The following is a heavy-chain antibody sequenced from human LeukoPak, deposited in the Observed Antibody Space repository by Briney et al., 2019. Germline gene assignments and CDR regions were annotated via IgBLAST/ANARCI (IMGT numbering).Heavy chain of an antibody. V-gene: IGHV3-48*04. Sequence: GGSLRLSCAASGFTFSSYSMNWVRQAPGKGLEWVSYIGSSSSTIYYADSVKGRFTISRDNAKTSLYLQMNSLRAEDTAVYYCARAEGQDDYVWGSYRYDAFDIWGQGTMVTVSS. J-gene: IGHJ3*02. CDR1: GFTFSSYS. D-gene: IGHD3-16*02. CDR2: IGSSSSTI. CDR3: ARAEGQDDYVWGSYRYDAFDI.